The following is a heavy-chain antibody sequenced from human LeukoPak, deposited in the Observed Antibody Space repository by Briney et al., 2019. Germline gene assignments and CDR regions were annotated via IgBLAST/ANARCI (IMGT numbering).Heavy chain of an antibody. CDR1: GFIFNNYA. J-gene: IGHJ6*02. Sequence: GGSLRLSCAGSGFIFNNYAMHWVRQPPGKGLEWVSGISWNSGSIDYADSVKGRFTISRDNTKNSLYLQMNSLRAEDTAVYYCAREYSSSSEGYYYYYGMDVWGQGTTVTVSS. V-gene: IGHV3-9*01. CDR2: ISWNSGSI. D-gene: IGHD6-6*01. CDR3: AREYSSSSEGYYYYYGMDV.